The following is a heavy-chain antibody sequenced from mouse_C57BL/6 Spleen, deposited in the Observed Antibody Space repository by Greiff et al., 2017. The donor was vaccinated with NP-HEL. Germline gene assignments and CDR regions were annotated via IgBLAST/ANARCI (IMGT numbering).Heavy chain of an antibody. D-gene: IGHD2-3*01. CDR2: ISDGGSYT. J-gene: IGHJ3*01. Sequence: EVKLQESGGGLVKPGGSLKLSCAASGFTFSSYAMSWVRQTPEKRLEWVATISDGGSYTYYPDNVKGRFTISRDNAKNNLYLQMSHLKSEDTAMYYCARDQGGRRDGYFAYWGQGTLVTVSA. CDR3: ARDQGGRRDGYFAY. V-gene: IGHV5-4*01. CDR1: GFTFSSYA.